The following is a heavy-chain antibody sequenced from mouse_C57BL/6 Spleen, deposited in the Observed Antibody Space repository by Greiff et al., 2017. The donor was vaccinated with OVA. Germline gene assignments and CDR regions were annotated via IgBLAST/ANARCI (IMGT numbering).Heavy chain of an antibody. CDR1: GYSFTGYY. CDR3: ARAPMGSSYDY. D-gene: IGHD1-1*01. V-gene: IGHV1-42*01. Sequence: EVKLQQSGPELVKPGASVKISCKASGYSFTGYYMNWVKQSPEKSLEWIGEINPSTGGTTYNQKFKAKATLTVDKSSSTAYMQLKSLTSEDSAVYYCARAPMGSSYDYWGQGTLVTVSA. J-gene: IGHJ3*01. CDR2: INPSTGGT.